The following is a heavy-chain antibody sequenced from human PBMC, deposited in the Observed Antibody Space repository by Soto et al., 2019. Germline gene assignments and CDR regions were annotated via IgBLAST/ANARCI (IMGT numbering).Heavy chain of an antibody. V-gene: IGHV4-31*03. J-gene: IGHJ4*02. Sequence: SETLSLTCTVSGGFISSGGYYWSWIRQHPGKGLEWIGYIYYSGSTYYNPSLKSRVTISVDTSKNQFSLKLSSVTAADTAVYYCAAGYSYNILDYWGQGTLVTVSS. CDR3: AAGYSYNILDY. CDR1: GGFISSGGYY. CDR2: IYYSGST. D-gene: IGHD5-18*01.